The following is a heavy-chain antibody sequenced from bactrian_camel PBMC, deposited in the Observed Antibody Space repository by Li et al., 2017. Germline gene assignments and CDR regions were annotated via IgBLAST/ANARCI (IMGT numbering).Heavy chain of an antibody. Sequence: HVQLVESGGASVQEGGSLTLSCAISGDTFTRLFVAWFRQAPGKEREAVAAMNPTGGVIHVSDSVRGGFTISQDNAKNTIYLQMNSLKPEDTAMYYCAADPSLRGRACGTWYWDFGYWGQGTQVTVS. CDR2: MNPTGGVI. D-gene: IGHD6*01. CDR3: AADPSLRGRACGTWYWDFGY. CDR1: GDTFTRLF. J-gene: IGHJ6*01. V-gene: IGHV3-3*01.